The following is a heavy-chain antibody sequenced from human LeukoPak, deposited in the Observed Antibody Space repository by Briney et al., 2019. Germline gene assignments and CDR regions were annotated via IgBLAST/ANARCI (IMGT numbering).Heavy chain of an antibody. J-gene: IGHJ6*03. CDR1: GYTFTSYY. CDR2: INSSGGST. CDR3: ARAFRENDILTGYYPFLLNYYMDV. D-gene: IGHD3-9*01. Sequence: ASVKVSCKASGYTFTSYYMHWVRQAPGQGLEWMGIINSSGGSTSYTQKFQGRVTMTRDMSTSTVYMELSSLRSEDTAVYFCARAFRENDILTGYYPFLLNYYMDVWGKGTTVTVSS. V-gene: IGHV1-46*01.